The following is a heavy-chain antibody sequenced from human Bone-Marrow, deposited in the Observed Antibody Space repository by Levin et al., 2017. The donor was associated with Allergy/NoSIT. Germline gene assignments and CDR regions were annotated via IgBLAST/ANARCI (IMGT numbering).Heavy chain of an antibody. Sequence: RPGGSLRLSCSASGFTFSSYAMNWVRQAPGKGLEWVSTISGSGDYIYYSDSVKGRFTISRDNSKNALYLHMNSLRAGDTALYYCAKGFNWDGSVTSTFDSWGHGIPVTVSS. V-gene: IGHV3-23*01. CDR1: GFTFSSYA. CDR2: ISGSGDYI. D-gene: IGHD1-20*01. J-gene: IGHJ4*01. CDR3: AKGFNWDGSVTSTFDS.